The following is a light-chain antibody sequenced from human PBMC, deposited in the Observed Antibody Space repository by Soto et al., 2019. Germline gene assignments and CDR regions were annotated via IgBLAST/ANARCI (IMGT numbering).Light chain of an antibody. CDR2: DVN. V-gene: IGLV2-8*01. CDR3: GSFGGSNDVL. CDR1: SSDVGGNKF. Sequence: QPVLTQPPSASGSPGPSVTISGTGTSSDVGGNKFVYWYQQHPGKAPRLIIYDVNRRPSGVPDRFSGSKSGNTASLTVSGLQYEDEADSYCGSFGGSNDVLFGGGTKLTVL. J-gene: IGLJ2*01.